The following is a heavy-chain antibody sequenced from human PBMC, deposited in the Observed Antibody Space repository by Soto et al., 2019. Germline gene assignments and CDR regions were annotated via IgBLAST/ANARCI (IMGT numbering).Heavy chain of an antibody. CDR2: IYHSGST. J-gene: IGHJ5*02. V-gene: IGHV4-4*02. D-gene: IGHD3-22*01. CDR3: ASVGSDYDNSGYYLP. Sequence: SETLSLTCIVSGGTVSSSNWWSCVRQPPGKGLELIGEIYHSGSTTYNPSLKSRATISVDKSENQFSLRLKSVTAADTAVYYCASVGSDYDNSGYYLPWGPGTLVTVSS. CDR1: GGTVSSSNW.